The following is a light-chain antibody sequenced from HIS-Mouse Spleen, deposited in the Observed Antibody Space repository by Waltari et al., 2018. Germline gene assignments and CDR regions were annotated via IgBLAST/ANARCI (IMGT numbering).Light chain of an antibody. J-gene: IGLJ6*01. CDR3: CSYAGSNV. Sequence: QSALTQPASVSGSPVQSITISFTGTSSDVGSYNLVSWYQQHPGKAPKLMIYEGSKGPSGVSNRFSGSKSGNTASLTISGLQAEDEADYYCCSYAGSNVFGSGTKVTVL. CDR1: SSDVGSYNL. CDR2: EGS. V-gene: IGLV2-23*01.